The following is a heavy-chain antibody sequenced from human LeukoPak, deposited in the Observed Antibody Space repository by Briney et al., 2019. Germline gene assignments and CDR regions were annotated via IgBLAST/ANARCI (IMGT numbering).Heavy chain of an antibody. J-gene: IGHJ4*02. V-gene: IGHV4-4*07. CDR3: ARLRYTGTSQYYFDS. CDR2: IYSKGTT. Sequence: SENLSLTCAVSGDSVSSFYWSWVRQSAGKGLEWIGRIYSKGTTKYNLSLKSRVTISLDQSKNQFSLYLSSVTAADTAVYYCARLRYTGTSQYYFDSWGQGFPVSVSS. CDR1: GDSVSSFY. D-gene: IGHD1-26*01.